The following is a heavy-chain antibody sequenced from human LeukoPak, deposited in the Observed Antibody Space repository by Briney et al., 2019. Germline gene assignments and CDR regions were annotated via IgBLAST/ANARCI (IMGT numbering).Heavy chain of an antibody. CDR1: GGSISSYY. D-gene: IGHD2-2*01. J-gene: IGHJ5*02. V-gene: IGHV4-4*07. CDR2: IYTSGST. CDR3: ARTSRVDCSSTSRYFSAGWFDP. Sequence: KPSETLSLTCTVSGGSISSYYWSWIRQPAGKGLEWIGRIYTSGSTNYNPSLKSRVTISVDTSKNQFSLKLSSVTAADTAVYYCARTSRVDCSSTSRYFSAGWFDPWGQGTLVTVSS.